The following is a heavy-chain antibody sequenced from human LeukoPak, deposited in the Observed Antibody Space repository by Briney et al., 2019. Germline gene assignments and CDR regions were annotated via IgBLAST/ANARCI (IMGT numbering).Heavy chain of an antibody. J-gene: IGHJ1*01. V-gene: IGHV3-53*01. Sequence: PGGSLRLSCAASGFTVSSNYMSWVRQAPGKGLEWVSVIYSGGSTYYADSVKGRFTISRENSKNTLYLQMNSLRAEDTAVYYCARGYGPEYFQHWGQGTPVTVSS. CDR3: ARGYGPEYFQH. CDR2: IYSGGST. CDR1: GFTVSSNY. D-gene: IGHD5-18*01.